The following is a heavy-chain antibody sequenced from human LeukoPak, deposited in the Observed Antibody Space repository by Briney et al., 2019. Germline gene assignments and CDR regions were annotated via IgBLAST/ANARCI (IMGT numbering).Heavy chain of an antibody. J-gene: IGHJ4*02. Sequence: PSETLSLTCAVYGGSFSGYYWSWIRQPPGKGLEWIGEINHSGSTNYNPSLKSRVTISVDTSKNQFSLKLSSVTAADTAVYYCARLLYDFWSGYYYFDYWSQGTLVTVSS. CDR1: GGSFSGYY. D-gene: IGHD3-3*01. CDR3: ARLLYDFWSGYYYFDY. V-gene: IGHV4-34*01. CDR2: INHSGST.